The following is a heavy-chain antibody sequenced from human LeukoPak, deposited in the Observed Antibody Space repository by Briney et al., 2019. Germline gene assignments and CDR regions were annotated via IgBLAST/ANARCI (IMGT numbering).Heavy chain of an antibody. CDR2: NSSSGRT. CDR1: SGSIINYF. Sequence: SETLSLTCTVSSGSIINYFWNWFRQSPGKGLEWIGYNSSSGRTNSNPSLKSRVTMSVDMSKSQFSLKLRSVTAADTAVYYCARARYSDGFGWFDYWGQGALVIVSS. V-gene: IGHV4-59*01. J-gene: IGHJ4*01. D-gene: IGHD5-18*01. CDR3: ARARYSDGFGWFDY.